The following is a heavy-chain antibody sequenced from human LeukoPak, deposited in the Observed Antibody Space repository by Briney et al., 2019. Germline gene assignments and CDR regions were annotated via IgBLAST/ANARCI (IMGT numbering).Heavy chain of an antibody. D-gene: IGHD4/OR15-4a*01. CDR3: AREDPQTKVPEGMDV. CDR2: IYYTGTT. V-gene: IGHV4-59*01. CDR1: GGSISHYY. Sequence: SETLSLTCTVSGGSISHYYWSWIRQPPGKGPEWIGYIYYTGTTNSNPSLKSRVTISVDTSKNQFSLKLNSVTAADTAVYYCAREDPQTKVPEGMDVWGQGTTVTVSS. J-gene: IGHJ6*02.